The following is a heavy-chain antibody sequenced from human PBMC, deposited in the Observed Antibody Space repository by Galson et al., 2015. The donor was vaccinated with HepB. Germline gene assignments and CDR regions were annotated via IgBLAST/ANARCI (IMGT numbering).Heavy chain of an antibody. CDR1: GLTFDDYT. CDR3: AAGRGWQAPY. Sequence: SLRLSCAASGLTFDDYTMQWVRQAPGRGLEWVCLINAQGGAQGGATFYGDSVKGRFTISRDNSKKTLHLQMNSLRTDDTAVYYRAAGRGWQAPYWGQGTLVTVSS. CDR2: INAQGGAQGGAT. V-gene: IGHV3-43*01. J-gene: IGHJ4*02. D-gene: IGHD2-15*01.